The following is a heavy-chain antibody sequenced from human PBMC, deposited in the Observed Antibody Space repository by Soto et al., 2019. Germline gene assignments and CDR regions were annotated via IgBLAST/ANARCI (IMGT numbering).Heavy chain of an antibody. CDR2: ISGGSTDT. V-gene: IGHV3-11*06. CDR3: TRTLRGYSYDDY. Sequence: QVHLVESGGDLVKPGGSLRLSCAASAFTFSDYYMSWIRQAPGKGLEWVSYISGGSTDTNYADSVKGRFTISRDNAKNSLYLQMKSLRAEDTAVYYCTRTLRGYSYDDYWGQGTLVTVSS. J-gene: IGHJ4*02. CDR1: AFTFSDYY. D-gene: IGHD5-18*01.